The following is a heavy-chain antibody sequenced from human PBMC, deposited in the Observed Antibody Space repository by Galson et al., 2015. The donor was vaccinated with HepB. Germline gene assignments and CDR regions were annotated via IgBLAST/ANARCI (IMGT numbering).Heavy chain of an antibody. Sequence: SLRLSCAASGFSFSSYGMHWVRQAPGKGLEWVAVIWYDGSKKYYTDSVKGRFTISRDNSKNTFHLQMSSLRAEDTAVYYCARDDGHSPLDCWGQGTLVTVSS. V-gene: IGHV3-33*08. CDR3: ARDDGHSPLDC. D-gene: IGHD5-18*01. CDR1: GFSFSSYG. CDR2: IWYDGSKK. J-gene: IGHJ4*02.